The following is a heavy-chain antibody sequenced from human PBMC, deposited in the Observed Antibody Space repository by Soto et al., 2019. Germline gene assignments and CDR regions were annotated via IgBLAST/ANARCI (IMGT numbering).Heavy chain of an antibody. J-gene: IGHJ4*02. CDR1: GGLFSSYA. CDR2: IIPVFDTV. D-gene: IGHD3-22*01. CDR3: ARGVSGYVWFNEF. V-gene: IGHV1-69*01. Sequence: QEQLVQSGAEVKKSGSSVKVSCKDTGGLFSSYAVSWVRQAPGQGLEWMGGIIPVFDTVYYAQKFQGRVTITDAESTNTAYMELSSLRSEDTAMYYCARGVSGYVWFNEFWGQGALVTVSS.